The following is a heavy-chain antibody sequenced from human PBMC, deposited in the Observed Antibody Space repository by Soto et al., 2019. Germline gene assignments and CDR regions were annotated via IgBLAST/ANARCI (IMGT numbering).Heavy chain of an antibody. CDR1: GYTFTNYG. CDR3: ARDCRSTSCWDIYWFDP. CDR2: ISAYNGNT. Sequence: QVQLVQSGAEVKKPGASVRVSCKASGYTFTNYGISWVRQAPGQGLKWMGWISAYNGNTNYAQKLQGRVTMTTDTSTSTAYMELRSLRSDDTAVYYCARDCRSTSCWDIYWFDPWGQGTLVTVSS. D-gene: IGHD2-2*01. V-gene: IGHV1-18*01. J-gene: IGHJ5*02.